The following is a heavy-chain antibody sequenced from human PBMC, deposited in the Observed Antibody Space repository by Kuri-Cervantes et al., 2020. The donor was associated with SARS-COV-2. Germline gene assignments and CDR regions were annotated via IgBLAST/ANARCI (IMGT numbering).Heavy chain of an antibody. CDR1: GFSFSSYG. CDR2: VRYDGKTK. J-gene: IGHJ4*02. CDR3: ARDNVFGELDY. Sequence: GKSLKISCVASGFSFSSYGMHWVRQTPGKGLEWVAFVRYDGKTKDYADSVKGRITISRDSSKNTLYLQMNSLRAEDTAVYYCARDNVFGELDYWGQGTLVTVSS. V-gene: IGHV3-33*01. D-gene: IGHD3-10*01.